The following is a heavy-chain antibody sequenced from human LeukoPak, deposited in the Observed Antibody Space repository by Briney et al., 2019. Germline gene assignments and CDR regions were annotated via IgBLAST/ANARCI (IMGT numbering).Heavy chain of an antibody. Sequence: ASVKVSCEVSGYTLTELSMHWVRQAPGQGLEWMGWVHPKSGNTAYAQKFQDRVTMTRDTSISTVYMELSSLRSEDTAMYFCTRGPRDDPWGQGTLVTVSS. CDR2: VHPKSGNT. CDR3: TRGPRDDP. CDR1: GYTLTELS. J-gene: IGHJ5*02. V-gene: IGHV1-8*01.